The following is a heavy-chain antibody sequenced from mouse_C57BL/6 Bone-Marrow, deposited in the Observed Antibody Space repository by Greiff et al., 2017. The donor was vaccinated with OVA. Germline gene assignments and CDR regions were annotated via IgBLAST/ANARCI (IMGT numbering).Heavy chain of an antibody. D-gene: IGHD1-1*01. J-gene: IGHJ1*03. CDR1: GFNIKDYY. V-gene: IGHV14-2*01. CDR3: ARVYYGSSPYFDV. CDR2: IDPEDGET. Sequence: EVQLQQSGAELVKPGASVKLSCTASGFNIKDYYMHWVKQRTEQGLEWIGRIDPEDGETKYAPKFQGKATITADTSSNTAYLQLSSLTSGGTGVYYWARVYYGSSPYFDVWGTGTTVTVSS.